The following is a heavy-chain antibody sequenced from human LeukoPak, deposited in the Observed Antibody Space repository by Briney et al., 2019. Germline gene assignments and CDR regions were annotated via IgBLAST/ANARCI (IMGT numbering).Heavy chain of an antibody. CDR3: VRGVSNY. Sequence: GRSPRLSCAASGFTFSSYAMHWVRQAPGKGLEWVAVISYDGRNKYYADSVKGRFTISRDISKNTLYLQMNSLRAEDTAVYYCVRGVSNYWGQGTLVTVSS. J-gene: IGHJ4*02. CDR2: ISYDGRNK. D-gene: IGHD3-10*01. V-gene: IGHV3-30*04. CDR1: GFTFSSYA.